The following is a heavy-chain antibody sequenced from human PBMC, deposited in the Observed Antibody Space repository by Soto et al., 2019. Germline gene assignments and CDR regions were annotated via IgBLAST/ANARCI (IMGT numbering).Heavy chain of an antibody. Sequence: SETLSLTCTVSGGSISSSSYYWGWIRQPPGKGLEWIGSIYYSGSTYYNPSLKSRVTISVDTSKNQFSLKLSSVTAADTAVYYCARRVGGYGSGSYDYYGMDVWGQGTTVTVS. V-gene: IGHV4-39*01. D-gene: IGHD3-10*01. CDR2: IYYSGST. CDR3: ARRVGGYGSGSYDYYGMDV. J-gene: IGHJ6*02. CDR1: GGSISSSSYY.